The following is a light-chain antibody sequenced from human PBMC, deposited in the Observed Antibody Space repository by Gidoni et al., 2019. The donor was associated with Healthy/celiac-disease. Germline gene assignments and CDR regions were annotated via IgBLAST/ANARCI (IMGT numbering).Light chain of an antibody. Sequence: ELVLTQSPATLSLSPGERATISCRASQSVSSYLAWYQQKPGKAPRLLIYDASNRATGIPARFSGSGSGTDFTLTISSLEPEDFAVYYCQQRSNWPLTFGGGTKVEIK. V-gene: IGKV3-11*01. CDR3: QQRSNWPLT. J-gene: IGKJ4*01. CDR1: QSVSSY. CDR2: DAS.